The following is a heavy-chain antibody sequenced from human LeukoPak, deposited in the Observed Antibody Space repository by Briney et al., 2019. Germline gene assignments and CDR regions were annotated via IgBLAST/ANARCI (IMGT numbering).Heavy chain of an antibody. D-gene: IGHD6-19*01. CDR3: ARVEAVAGRLTRAPFDY. J-gene: IGHJ4*02. CDR1: GFTFSSYA. Sequence: PGGSLRLSCAASGFTFSSYAMSWVRQAPGKGLEWVSAISGSGGSTYYADSVKGRFTISRGNAKNSLYLQMNSLRAEDTAVYYCARVEAVAGRLTRAPFDYWGQGTLVTVSS. CDR2: ISGSGGST. V-gene: IGHV3-23*01.